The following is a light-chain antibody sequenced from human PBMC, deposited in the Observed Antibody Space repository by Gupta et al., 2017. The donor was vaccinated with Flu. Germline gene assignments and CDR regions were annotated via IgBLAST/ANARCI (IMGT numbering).Light chain of an antibody. J-gene: IGLJ3*02. Sequence: QSVLPPPPSLSATPGQTVTISCSGTFADIGNSYVYWYYPFPGPAPRLLIYKSNQRPSGVPDRFSASKSGTSASRAIRGRRAEDEDDYDWSTWGADGWVFGGGTRLAVL. V-gene: IGLV1-47*01. CDR1: FADIGNSY. CDR2: KSN. CDR3: STWGADGWV.